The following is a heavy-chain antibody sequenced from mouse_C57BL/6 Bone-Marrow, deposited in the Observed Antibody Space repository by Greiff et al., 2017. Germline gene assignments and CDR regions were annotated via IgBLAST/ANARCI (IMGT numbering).Heavy chain of an antibody. CDR1: GYTFTSYG. CDR2: IYPRSGNT. J-gene: IGHJ2*01. D-gene: IGHD1-1*01. Sequence: VQLQQSGAELARPGASVKLSCKASGYTFTSYGISWVKQRTGQGLEWIGEIYPRSGNTYYNEKFKGKATLTADKSSSTAYMELRSLTSEDSAVYFCARSRITTVVATDYWGQGTTPTVSS. CDR3: ARSRITTVVATDY. V-gene: IGHV1-81*01.